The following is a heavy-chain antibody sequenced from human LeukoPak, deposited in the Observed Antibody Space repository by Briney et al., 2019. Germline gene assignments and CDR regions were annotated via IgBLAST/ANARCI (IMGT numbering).Heavy chain of an antibody. Sequence: ASMKVSCKASGGTFSSYAISWVRQAPGQGLEWMGRIIPILGIANYAQKFQGRVTITADKSTSTAYMELSSLRSEDTAVYYCARDEVDHYFDYWGQGTLVTVSS. CDR2: IIPILGIA. D-gene: IGHD2-15*01. CDR3: ARDEVDHYFDY. V-gene: IGHV1-69*04. CDR1: GGTFSSYA. J-gene: IGHJ4*02.